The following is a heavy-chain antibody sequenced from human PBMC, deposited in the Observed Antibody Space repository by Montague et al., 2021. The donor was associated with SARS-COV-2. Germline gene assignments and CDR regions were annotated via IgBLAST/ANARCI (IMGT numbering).Heavy chain of an antibody. CDR2: IFYSGST. CDR1: GGSISSSSYY. V-gene: IGHV4-39*01. CDR3: ASMVRAQVYYFDC. D-gene: IGHD3-10*01. J-gene: IGHJ4*02. Sequence: SETLSLTCTVSGGSISSSSYYWGWIRQPPGKGLEWIGSIFYSGSTDYXPSLKSRVTISVDTSKNQFSLKLSSVTAADTAVYYCASMVRAQVYYFDCWGQGTLVTVSS.